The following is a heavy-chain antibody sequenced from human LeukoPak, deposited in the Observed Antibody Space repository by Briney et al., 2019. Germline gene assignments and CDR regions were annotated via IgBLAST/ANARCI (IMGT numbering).Heavy chain of an antibody. D-gene: IGHD6-6*01. CDR3: ARGPSIGFEDDY. CDR1: GFMFSNYA. Sequence: PGGSLRLSCVASGFMFSNYAMHWVRQAPGKGLEWVSYISRSSDNIHYADSVKGRFTISRDNAKNSLYLQMNSLRAEDTAVYYCARGPSIGFEDDYWGQGTLVTVSS. J-gene: IGHJ4*02. CDR2: ISRSSDNI. V-gene: IGHV3-48*01.